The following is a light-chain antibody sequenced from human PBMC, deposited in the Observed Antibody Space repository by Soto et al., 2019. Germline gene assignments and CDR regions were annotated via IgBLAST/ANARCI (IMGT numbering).Light chain of an antibody. CDR2: WAS. CDR1: PTILSSSNNRNC. CDR3: QQYYSSPRT. J-gene: IGKJ1*01. V-gene: IGKV4-1*01. Sequence: DIVMTQSPDSLAVSLGERATIDCRSSPTILSSSNNRNCLAWYQQKPGQPPKLLVYWASTRESGVPDRFSGSGSGTDFTLTISSLQAEDVAVYFCQQYYSSPRTFGQGTKVDIK.